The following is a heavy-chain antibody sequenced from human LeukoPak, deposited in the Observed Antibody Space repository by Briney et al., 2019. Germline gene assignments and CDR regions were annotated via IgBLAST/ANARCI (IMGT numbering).Heavy chain of an antibody. Sequence: GRSLRLSCAASGFTVSNNYMSWVSQAPGKGLEWVSVIYSGGSTYYADSVKGRFTISRDSSKNTLYLQMNSLRAEDTAVYYCARDSLGMSTLDSWGQGTLVTVSS. CDR2: IYSGGST. CDR3: ARDSLGMSTLDS. J-gene: IGHJ4*02. V-gene: IGHV3-53*01. CDR1: GFTVSNNY. D-gene: IGHD5/OR15-5a*01.